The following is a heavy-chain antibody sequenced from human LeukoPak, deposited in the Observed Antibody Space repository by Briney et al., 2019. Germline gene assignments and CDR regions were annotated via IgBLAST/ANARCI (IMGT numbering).Heavy chain of an antibody. V-gene: IGHV3-11*01. Sequence: GGSLRLSCAASGFTFSDYYMSWIRQAPGKGLEWVSYISSSGSTIYYADSVKGRFTISRDNAKNSLYLQMNSLRAEDTAVYYRARDPKERYCSGGSCYVNDAFDIWGQGTMVTVSS. CDR1: GFTFSDYY. J-gene: IGHJ3*02. D-gene: IGHD2-15*01. CDR2: ISSSGSTI. CDR3: ARDPKERYCSGGSCYVNDAFDI.